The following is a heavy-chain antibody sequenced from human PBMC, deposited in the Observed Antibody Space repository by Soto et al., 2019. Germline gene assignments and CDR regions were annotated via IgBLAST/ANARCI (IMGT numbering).Heavy chain of an antibody. J-gene: IGHJ4*02. CDR1: GYSFTSYW. V-gene: IGHV5-51*01. CDR2: IYPGDSDT. CDR3: ARGAEYYYDSSGYEGYYFDY. D-gene: IGHD3-22*01. Sequence: PGESLKISCKCSGYSFTSYWIGWVRQMPGKGLEWMGIIYPGDSDTSYSPSFQGQVTISADKSISTAYLQWSSLKASDTAMYYCARGAEYYYDSSGYEGYYFDYWGQGTLVTVSS.